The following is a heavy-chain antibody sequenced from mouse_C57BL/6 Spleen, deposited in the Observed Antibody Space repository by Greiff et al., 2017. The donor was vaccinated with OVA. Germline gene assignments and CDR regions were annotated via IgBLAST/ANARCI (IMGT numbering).Heavy chain of an antibody. J-gene: IGHJ2*01. CDR2: INPYNGGT. CDR3: ARRGSNPYYFDY. Sequence: VQLQQSGPVLVKPGASVKMSCKASGYTFTDYYMNWVKQSHGQSLEWIGVINPYNGGTSYNQKFKGKATLTVDKSSSTAYMELNSLTSEDAAVYYCARRGSNPYYFDYWGQGTTLTVSS. V-gene: IGHV1-19*01. CDR1: GYTFTDYY. D-gene: IGHD1-1*01.